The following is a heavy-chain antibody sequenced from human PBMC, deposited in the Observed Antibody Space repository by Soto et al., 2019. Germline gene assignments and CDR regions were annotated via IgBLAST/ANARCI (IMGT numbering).Heavy chain of an antibody. Sequence: EEPLVESGGGLVQPGGSLRLSCAASGFTFTSSYMNWVRQAPGKGLEWVSYISSSSNTIYYADSVKGRFTISRDNVKTSLYLQMNSLRDEDTAVYYCARSGYDAFDLWGQGTMVSVSS. J-gene: IGHJ3*01. CDR1: GFTFTSSY. CDR2: ISSSSNTI. V-gene: IGHV3-48*02. CDR3: ARSGYDAFDL. D-gene: IGHD3-22*01.